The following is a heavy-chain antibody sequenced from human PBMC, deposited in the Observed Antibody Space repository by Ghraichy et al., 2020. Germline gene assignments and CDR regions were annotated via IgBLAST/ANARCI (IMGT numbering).Heavy chain of an antibody. D-gene: IGHD1-1*01. Sequence: GGSLRLSCAASGFTFSSHAMSWVRQAPGKGLEWVTAVSGSGGTTYYADSVRGRFTISRDNSKNTLYLQMNSLRGEDTAVYYCANSVFATGSTGGWGQGTLVTVSS. CDR3: ANSVFATGSTGG. CDR1: GFTFSSHA. J-gene: IGHJ4*02. CDR2: VSGSGGTT. V-gene: IGHV3-23*01.